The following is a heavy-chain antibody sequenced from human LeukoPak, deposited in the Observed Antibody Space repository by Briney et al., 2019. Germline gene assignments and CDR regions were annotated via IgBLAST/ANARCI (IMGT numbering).Heavy chain of an antibody. CDR3: ASRIAAAGTLEYLQH. V-gene: IGHV1-69*04. Sequence: ASVKVSCKASGGTFSSYAISWVRQAPGQGLEWMGRIIPILGIANYAQKFQGRVTITADKSTSTAYMELSSLRSEDTAVYYCASRIAAAGTLEYLQHWGQGTLVTVSS. CDR1: GGTFSSYA. D-gene: IGHD6-13*01. CDR2: IIPILGIA. J-gene: IGHJ1*01.